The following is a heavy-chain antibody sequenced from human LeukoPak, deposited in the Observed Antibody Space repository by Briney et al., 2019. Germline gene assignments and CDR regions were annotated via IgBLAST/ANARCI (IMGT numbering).Heavy chain of an antibody. Sequence: GASVKVSCKASGNTFTGYYMHWVRQAPGQGLEWMGWINPNSGGTNYAQKFQGRVTMTRDTSISTAYMELSRLRSDDTAVYYCARGRQVVVAAHYYYYMDVWGKGTTVTVSS. J-gene: IGHJ6*03. CDR3: ARGRQVVVAAHYYYYMDV. CDR2: INPNSGGT. CDR1: GNTFTGYY. V-gene: IGHV1-2*02. D-gene: IGHD2-15*01.